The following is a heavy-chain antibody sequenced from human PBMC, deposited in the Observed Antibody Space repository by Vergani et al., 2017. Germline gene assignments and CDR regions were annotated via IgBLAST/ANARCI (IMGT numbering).Heavy chain of an antibody. CDR1: GFTFSSYG. CDR2: ISYDGSNK. J-gene: IGHJ4*02. D-gene: IGHD4-11*01. V-gene: IGHV3-30*18. CDR3: AKGGYSNSSDY. Sequence: QVQLVESGGGVVQPGRSLRLSCAASGFTFSSYGMHWVRQAPGKGLEWVAVISYDGSNKYYADSVKGRFTISRENSKNTLYRQMNSRRAEDTAVYYCAKGGYSNSSDYWGQGTLVTVSS.